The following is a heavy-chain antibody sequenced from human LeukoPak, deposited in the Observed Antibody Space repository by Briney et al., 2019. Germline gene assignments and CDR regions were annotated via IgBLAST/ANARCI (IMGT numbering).Heavy chain of an antibody. J-gene: IGHJ6*03. Sequence: GASVKVSCKASGYTFTGYYMHWVRQAPGQGLEWMGWINPNSGGTNYAQKFQGRVTMTRDTSISTAYMELSSLRSEDTAVYYCARAGIQLWPPYYYYYMDVWGKGTTVTISS. CDR3: ARAGIQLWPPYYYYYMDV. V-gene: IGHV1-2*02. CDR1: GYTFTGYY. CDR2: INPNSGGT. D-gene: IGHD5-18*01.